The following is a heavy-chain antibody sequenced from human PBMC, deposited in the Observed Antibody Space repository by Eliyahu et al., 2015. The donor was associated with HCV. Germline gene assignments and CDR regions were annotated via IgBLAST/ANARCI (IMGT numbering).Heavy chain of an antibody. Sequence: QVQLQESGPGLVKPSQTLSLTCTVSGGSINSGDYYWSWIRQPPGKGLVHIGXIYYSGSTYXNPSLKSRVTISADTSKNQFSLQLTSVTAADTAMYYCARERPFSYDTRGYYYSALGYLDLWGRGAPVTVSS. D-gene: IGHD3-22*01. V-gene: IGHV4-31*03. CDR2: IYYSGST. J-gene: IGHJ2*01. CDR3: ARERPFSYDTRGYYYSALGYLDL. CDR1: GGSINSGDYY.